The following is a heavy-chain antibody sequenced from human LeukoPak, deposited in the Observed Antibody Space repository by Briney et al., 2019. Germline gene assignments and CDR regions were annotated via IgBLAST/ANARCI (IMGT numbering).Heavy chain of an antibody. D-gene: IGHD6-19*01. Sequence: ASVKVSCKASVYTFNDYYMHWVRQAPGQGLEWMAWINPNTGGSHYAQKFQGRVTTTRDTSINTAYMELNRLISDDTAFYYCARQANSGWYVDYWGQGTLVSVSP. CDR3: ARQANSGWYVDY. CDR1: VYTFNDYY. J-gene: IGHJ4*02. V-gene: IGHV1-2*02. CDR2: INPNTGGS.